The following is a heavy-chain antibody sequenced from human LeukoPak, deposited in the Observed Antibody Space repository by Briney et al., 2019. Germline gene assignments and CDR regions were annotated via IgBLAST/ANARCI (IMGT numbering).Heavy chain of an antibody. J-gene: IGHJ6*02. CDR2: ISAYNGNT. V-gene: IGHV1-18*01. D-gene: IGHD4-17*01. CDR3: ARDYGDYNYYYYYGMDV. Sequence: ASVKVSCKASGYTFTSYGISWVRQAPGQGLEGMGWISAYNGNTNYAQKLQGRVTMTTDTSTSTAYMELRSLRSDDTAVYYCARDYGDYNYYYYYGMDVWGQGTTVTVSS. CDR1: GYTFTSYG.